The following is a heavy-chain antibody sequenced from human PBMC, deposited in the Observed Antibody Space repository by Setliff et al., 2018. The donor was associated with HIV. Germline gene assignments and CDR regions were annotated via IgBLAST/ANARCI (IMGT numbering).Heavy chain of an antibody. J-gene: IGHJ3*01. D-gene: IGHD4-17*01. CDR2: IYHSGIV. V-gene: IGHV4-34*01. Sequence: SETLSLTCAVYGAPFNGYYWAWIRQSPAKGLEWIGEIYHSGIVNYNPSLQSRVTISTDTSKNQFSLRLNSVTVADTAVYYCARQITSVTPEMLVVNDAFDVWGQGKMVTVSS. CDR1: GAPFNGYY. CDR3: ARQITSVTPEMLVVNDAFDV.